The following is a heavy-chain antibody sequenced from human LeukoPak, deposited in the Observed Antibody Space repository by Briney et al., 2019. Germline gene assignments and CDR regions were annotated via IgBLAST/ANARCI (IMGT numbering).Heavy chain of an antibody. J-gene: IGHJ4*02. CDR3: ATAPFSYVSGIYYN. Sequence: ASVKVSCKASGYTFTSYGISWVRQAPGQGLEWMGWISAYNGNTNYAQKLQGRVTVTEDTSTDTAYMQLSSLRSEDTAVYYCATAPFSYVSGIYYNWGQETLVPFSS. CDR2: ISAYNGNT. V-gene: IGHV1-18*01. D-gene: IGHD3-10*01. CDR1: GYTFTSYG.